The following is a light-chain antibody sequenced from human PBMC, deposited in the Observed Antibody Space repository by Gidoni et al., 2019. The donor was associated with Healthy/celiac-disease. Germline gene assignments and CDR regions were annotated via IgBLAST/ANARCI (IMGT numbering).Light chain of an antibody. CDR1: QSVSSSY. V-gene: IGKV3-20*01. Sequence: DTVLTQSPGTLSLSPGERATLSCRASQSVSSSYLAWYQQKPGQAPRLLIYGASSRATGIPDRFSGSGSGTDFTLTISRLEPEDFAVYYCQQYGSSPRTFSQGTKVEIK. CDR2: GAS. J-gene: IGKJ1*01. CDR3: QQYGSSPRT.